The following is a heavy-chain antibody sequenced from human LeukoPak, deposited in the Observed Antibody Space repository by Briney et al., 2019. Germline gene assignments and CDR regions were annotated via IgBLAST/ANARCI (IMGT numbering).Heavy chain of an antibody. V-gene: IGHV1-69*01. D-gene: IGHD2-15*01. CDR1: GGTFSSYA. J-gene: IGHJ4*02. CDR2: IIPIFGTA. CDR3: AREWGYCSGGSCYWRTFDY. Sequence: GSSVKVSCKASGGTFSSYAISWVRQAPGQGLEWMGGIIPIFGTANYAQKLQGRVTITADESTSTAYMELSSLRSEDTAVYCCAREWGYCSGGSCYWRTFDYWGQGTLVTVSS.